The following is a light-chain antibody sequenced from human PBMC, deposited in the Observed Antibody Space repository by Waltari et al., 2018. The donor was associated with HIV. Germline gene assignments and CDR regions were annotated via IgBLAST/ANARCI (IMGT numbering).Light chain of an antibody. J-gene: IGKJ4*01. V-gene: IGKV1-27*01. CDR1: QGISNF. CDR2: AAS. CDR3: QKFNSAPLT. Sequence: DIQMTQSTSSLSAYVGDRVTITCRASQGISNFLTWYQHKPGNVPKLLIYAASTLQSGVPSRFSGSGSGTDFTLTITNLQPEDIGTYYCQKFNSAPLTFGGGTKVEIK.